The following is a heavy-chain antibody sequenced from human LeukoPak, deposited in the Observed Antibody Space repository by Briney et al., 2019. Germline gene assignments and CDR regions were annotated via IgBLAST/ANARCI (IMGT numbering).Heavy chain of an antibody. CDR2: INPSGGST. Sequence: ASVKVSCKASGYTFTSYYMHWVRQAPGQGLEWMGIINPSGGSTSYAQKFQGRVTMTRDTSTSTVYMELSSLRSEDTAVYYCARTSINYYDSSGHLYAFDVWGQGTMVTVSS. J-gene: IGHJ3*01. V-gene: IGHV1-46*01. D-gene: IGHD3-22*01. CDR3: ARTSINYYDSSGHLYAFDV. CDR1: GYTFTSYY.